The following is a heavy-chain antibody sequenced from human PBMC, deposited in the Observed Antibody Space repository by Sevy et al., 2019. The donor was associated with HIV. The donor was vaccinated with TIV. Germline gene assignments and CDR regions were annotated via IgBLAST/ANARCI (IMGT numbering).Heavy chain of an antibody. Sequence: SETLSLTCTVSGGSISSSSYYWGWIRQPPGKGLEWIGSIYYSGSTYYNPSLKSRVTISVETSKNQFSLKLSSVTAADTAVYYCARLDFWSGYPYFDYWGQGTLVTVSS. J-gene: IGHJ4*02. V-gene: IGHV4-39*01. CDR2: IYYSGST. D-gene: IGHD3-3*01. CDR1: GGSISSSSYY. CDR3: ARLDFWSGYPYFDY.